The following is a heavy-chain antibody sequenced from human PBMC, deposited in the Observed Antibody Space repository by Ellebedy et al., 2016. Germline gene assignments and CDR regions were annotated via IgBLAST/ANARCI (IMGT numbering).Heavy chain of an antibody. CDR1: GGTFSSYA. Sequence: SVKVSXXASGGTFSSYAISWVRQAPGQGLEWMGGIIPIFGTANYAQKFQGRVTITADKSTSTAYMELSSLRSEDTAVYYCAREDYYGSGSLGMDVWGQGTTVTVSS. D-gene: IGHD3-10*01. CDR3: AREDYYGSGSLGMDV. V-gene: IGHV1-69*06. J-gene: IGHJ6*02. CDR2: IIPIFGTA.